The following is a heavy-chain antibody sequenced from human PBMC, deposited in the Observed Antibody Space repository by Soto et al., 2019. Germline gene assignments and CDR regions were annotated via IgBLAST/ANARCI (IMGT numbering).Heavy chain of an antibody. J-gene: IGHJ4*02. D-gene: IGHD4-17*01. CDR2: ISGSGGST. Sequence: EVQLLESGGGLEQPGGSLRLSCAASGFTFNSYAMSWVRQAPGKGLEWVSAISGSGGSTYYADFAKGRFTISRDNSKNTLCLQMNSLRADDTAVYYCAKVDARNTVTTLHYWGQGTLVTVSS. V-gene: IGHV3-23*01. CDR1: GFTFNSYA. CDR3: AKVDARNTVTTLHY.